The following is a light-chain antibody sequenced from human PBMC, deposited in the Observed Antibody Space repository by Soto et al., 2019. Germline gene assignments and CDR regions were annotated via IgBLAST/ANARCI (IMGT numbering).Light chain of an antibody. CDR2: GAS. Sequence: EIVMTQSPTTLSVSPGERATLSCRASQTISNNLAWYQQKPGQAPRLLMYGASTRATGIPGRFSGSGSGTEFNLTITSLQSEDFAVYDCQQHADWPLIFGGGTKVEIK. CDR3: QQHADWPLI. CDR1: QTISNN. J-gene: IGKJ4*01. V-gene: IGKV3-15*01.